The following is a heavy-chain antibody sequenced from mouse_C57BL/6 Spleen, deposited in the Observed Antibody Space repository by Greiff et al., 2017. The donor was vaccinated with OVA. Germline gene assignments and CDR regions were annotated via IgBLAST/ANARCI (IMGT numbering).Heavy chain of an antibody. J-gene: IGHJ4*01. CDR1: GYAFSSSW. D-gene: IGHD2-2*01. Sequence: QVQLQQSGPELVKPGASVKISCKASGYAFSSSWMNWVKQRPGKGLEWIGRIYPGDGDTNYNGKFKGKATLTADKSSSTAYMQLSSLTSEDSAVYFCARYGYGPYAMDYWGQGTSVTVSS. CDR2: IYPGDGDT. CDR3: ARYGYGPYAMDY. V-gene: IGHV1-82*01.